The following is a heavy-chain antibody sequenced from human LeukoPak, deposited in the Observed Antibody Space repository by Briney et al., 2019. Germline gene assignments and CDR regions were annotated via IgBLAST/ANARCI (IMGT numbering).Heavy chain of an antibody. CDR3: ARSSYSSSSSV. J-gene: IGHJ3*01. CDR2: ISYDGSNK. CDR1: GFTFSSYA. V-gene: IGHV3-30*04. Sequence: GGSLRLSCAASGFTFSSYAMHWVRQAPGKGLEWVAVISYDGSNKYYADSVKGRFTISRDNAKNSLYLQINSLRAEDTAVYYCARSSYSSSSSVWGQGTMVTVSS. D-gene: IGHD6-6*01.